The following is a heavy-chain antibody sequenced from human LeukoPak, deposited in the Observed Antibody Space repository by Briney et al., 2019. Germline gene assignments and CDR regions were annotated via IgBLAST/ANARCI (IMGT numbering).Heavy chain of an antibody. CDR3: AKDGGMAGLGGWIDP. CDR1: GFSFSSYG. V-gene: IGHV3-30*18. Sequence: PGGSLRLSCAASGFSFSSYGMHWVRQAPGKGLEWVALISYDGSDKYLADSVKGRFTISRDNSKDTLYLQMNSLRSEDTAVYYCAKDGGMAGLGGWIDPWGQGTLVTVSS. CDR2: ISYDGSDK. D-gene: IGHD6-19*01. J-gene: IGHJ5*02.